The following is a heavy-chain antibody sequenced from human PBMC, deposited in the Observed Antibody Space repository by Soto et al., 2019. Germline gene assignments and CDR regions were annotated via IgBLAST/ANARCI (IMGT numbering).Heavy chain of an antibody. CDR2: INPILSMS. V-gene: IGHV1-69*02. Sequence: QVQLVQSGAEVKKPGSSVRVSCKASGDTFSFYSINWVRQAPGLGLEWMGRINPILSMSNYAQRFQGRVTVTADKATSTAYMELSSLRSEDTAMYYCASSYGSGYRAFDYRGQGALVTVSS. D-gene: IGHD3-10*01. J-gene: IGHJ4*02. CDR3: ASSYGSGYRAFDY. CDR1: GDTFSFYS.